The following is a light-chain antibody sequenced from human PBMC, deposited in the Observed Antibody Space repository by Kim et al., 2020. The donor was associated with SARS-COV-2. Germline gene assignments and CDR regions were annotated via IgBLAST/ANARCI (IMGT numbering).Light chain of an antibody. Sequence: QLALTQSPSASASLGASVKLTCTLSSGYSSNAIAWHQQQPEKGPRYLMNLNSDGSHSKGDGIPDRFSGSSSGAERYLTISSLQSEDEADYYCQTWDTGIQVFGGGTKLTVL. CDR1: SGYSSNA. V-gene: IGLV4-69*01. J-gene: IGLJ3*02. CDR3: QTWDTGIQV. CDR2: LNSDGSH.